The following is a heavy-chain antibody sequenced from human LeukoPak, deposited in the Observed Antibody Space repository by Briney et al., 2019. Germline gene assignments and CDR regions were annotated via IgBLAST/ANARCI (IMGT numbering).Heavy chain of an antibody. J-gene: IGHJ4*02. V-gene: IGHV3-43D*04. CDR2: ISWDGGST. D-gene: IGHD2-2*01. CDR3: AKDRDVNPGGSTSCTLDY. Sequence: PGGSLRLSCAASGFTFDDYAMHWVRQAPGKGLEWVSLISWDGGSTYYADSVKGRFTISRDNSKNSLYLQMNSLRAEDTALYYCAKDRDVNPGGSTSCTLDYWGQGTLVTVSS. CDR1: GFTFDDYA.